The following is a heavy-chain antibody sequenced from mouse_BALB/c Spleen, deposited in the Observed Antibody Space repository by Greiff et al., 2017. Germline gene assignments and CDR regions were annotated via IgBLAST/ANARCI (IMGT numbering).Heavy chain of an antibody. Sequence: EVQGVESGGGLVQPGGSLKLSCAASGFTFSSYGMSWVRQTPDKRLELVATINSNGGSTYYPDSVKGRFTISRDNAKNTLYLQMSSLKSEDTAMYYCARDLNWVYAMDYWGQGTSVTVSS. CDR1: GFTFSSYG. J-gene: IGHJ4*01. CDR2: INSNGGST. D-gene: IGHD4-1*01. V-gene: IGHV5-6-3*01. CDR3: ARDLNWVYAMDY.